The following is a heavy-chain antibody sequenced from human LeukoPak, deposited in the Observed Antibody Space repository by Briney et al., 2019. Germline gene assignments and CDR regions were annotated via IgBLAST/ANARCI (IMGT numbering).Heavy chain of an antibody. CDR3: ARWAGLCNTNNCYNPFDY. CDR1: GGTFSSYA. CDR2: IIPIFGTA. J-gene: IGHJ4*02. Sequence: SVKVSCKASGGTFSSYAISWVRQAPGQGLEWMGGIIPIFGTANYAQKFQGRVTITTVASTSTVYMELSSLRSEDTAVYYCARWAGLCNTNNCYNPFDYWGQGTLVTVSS. V-gene: IGHV1-69*05. D-gene: IGHD2-2*02.